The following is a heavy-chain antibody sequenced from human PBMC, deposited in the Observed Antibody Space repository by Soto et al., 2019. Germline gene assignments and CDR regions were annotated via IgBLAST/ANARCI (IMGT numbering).Heavy chain of an antibody. Sequence: QITLKESGPTLVKPTQTLTLTCTFSGFSLSTSGVGVGWIRQPPGKALEWLALIYWDDDKRYSPSLKSRLTITKDTYKNQVVLTMTNMDPVDTATYYCAHRGGSYSLASSWFDPWGQGTLVTVSS. CDR1: GFSLSTSGVG. CDR2: IYWDDDK. D-gene: IGHD1-26*01. CDR3: AHRGGSYSLASSWFDP. J-gene: IGHJ5*02. V-gene: IGHV2-5*02.